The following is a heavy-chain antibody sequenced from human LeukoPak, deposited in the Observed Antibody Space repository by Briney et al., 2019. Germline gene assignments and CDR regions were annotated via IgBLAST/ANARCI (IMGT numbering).Heavy chain of an antibody. CDR2: IKSKTDGCTT. CDR1: GLTFRNAW. V-gene: IGHV3-15*01. Sequence: GGSLRLSCAASGLTFRNAWMSWVREAPGKGLEWVGYIKSKTDGCTTDYAAPLKARFTISRDDSKTTLYLVTNSLRTEDTAVYYCTSGLWGGFDYWGQGTLVTVSS. D-gene: IGHD3-16*01. J-gene: IGHJ4*02. CDR3: TSGLWGGFDY.